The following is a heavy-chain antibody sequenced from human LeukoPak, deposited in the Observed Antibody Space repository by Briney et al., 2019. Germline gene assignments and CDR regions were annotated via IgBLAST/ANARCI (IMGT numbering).Heavy chain of an antibody. CDR2: INSDGSST. D-gene: IGHD1-26*01. J-gene: IGHJ4*02. V-gene: IGHV3-74*01. CDR3: AREEGLSIVGATDY. Sequence: GGSLRLSCAASGFTFSSYWMHWVRQAPGKGLVWVSRINSDGSSTSYADSVKGRFTISRDNAKNTLYLQMNSLRAEDTAVYYCAREEGLSIVGATDYWGQGTLVTVSS. CDR1: GFTFSSYW.